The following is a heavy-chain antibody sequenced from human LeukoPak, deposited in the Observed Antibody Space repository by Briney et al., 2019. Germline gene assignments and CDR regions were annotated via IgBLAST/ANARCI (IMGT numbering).Heavy chain of an antibody. V-gene: IGHV3-23*01. CDR1: GFTFSSYA. CDR3: AKGYDSSGYYYVGY. D-gene: IGHD3-22*01. J-gene: IGHJ4*02. Sequence: GGSLRLSCAASGFTFSSYAMSWVRQAPGKGLEWVSAISGSGGSTYYADSVKGRFTISRDNSKNTLYLQMNSLRAEDTAVYYCAKGYDSSGYYYVGYWGQGTLVTVSS. CDR2: ISGSGGST.